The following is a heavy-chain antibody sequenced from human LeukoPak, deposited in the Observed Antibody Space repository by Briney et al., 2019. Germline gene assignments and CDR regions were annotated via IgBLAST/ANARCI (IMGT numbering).Heavy chain of an antibody. D-gene: IGHD2-2*01. CDR3: ARECSSTSCYWTNYYYYYGMDV. CDR1: GYTFTSYG. Sequence: GASVKVSCKASGYTFTSYGISWVRQAPGQGLEWMGWISAYNGNTNYAQKLQGRVTMTTDTSTSTAYMELRSLRSDDTAVYYCARECSSTSCYWTNYYYYYGMDVWGQGTTVTVSS. CDR2: ISAYNGNT. V-gene: IGHV1-18*01. J-gene: IGHJ6*02.